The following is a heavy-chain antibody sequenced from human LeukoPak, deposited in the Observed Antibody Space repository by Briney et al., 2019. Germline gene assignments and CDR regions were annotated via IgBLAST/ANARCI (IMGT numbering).Heavy chain of an antibody. CDR1: GYTFTSYD. D-gene: IGHD3-10*01. J-gene: IGHJ3*02. Sequence: ASVKVSCKASGYTFTSYDINWVRQATGQGLEWMGWMNPNSGNTGYAQKFQGRVTMTRNTSISTAYMELSSLRSEDTAVYYCARQVRGVIISGLAFDIWGQGTMVTVSS. CDR2: MNPNSGNT. CDR3: ARQVRGVIISGLAFDI. V-gene: IGHV1-8*01.